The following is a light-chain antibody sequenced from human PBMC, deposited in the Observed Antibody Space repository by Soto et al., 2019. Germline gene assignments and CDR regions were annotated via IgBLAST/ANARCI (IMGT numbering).Light chain of an antibody. V-gene: IGKV3-15*01. CDR1: QSISSD. J-gene: IGKJ1*01. CDR3: QQYNNWPLT. CDR2: AAS. Sequence: EIVLTQSPATLSVSPGEGATLSCRASQSISSDLAWYQQKPGQPPRLLMYAASTRATGIPARFSGSGSGTEFTLTISSLQSEDFAVYYCQQYNNWPLTFGQGTKVDIK.